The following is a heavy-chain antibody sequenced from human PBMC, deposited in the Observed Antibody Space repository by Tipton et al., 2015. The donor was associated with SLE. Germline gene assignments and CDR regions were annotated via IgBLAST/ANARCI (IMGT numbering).Heavy chain of an antibody. Sequence: QLVQSGAEVKKPGSSVKVSCTASGGTVSSYGISWVRQAPGQGLEWMGRIIPLFGTTNYAQKFQGRVTITADESTSTAYMDLSSLRSEDTAVYYCARGGFLEWLFRHDAFDIWGQGTMVTVSS. V-gene: IGHV1-69*18. D-gene: IGHD3-3*01. CDR3: ARGGFLEWLFRHDAFDI. J-gene: IGHJ3*02. CDR2: IIPLFGTT. CDR1: GGTVSSYG.